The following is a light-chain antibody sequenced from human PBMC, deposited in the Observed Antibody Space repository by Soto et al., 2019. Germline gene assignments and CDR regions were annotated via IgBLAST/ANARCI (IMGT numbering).Light chain of an antibody. CDR3: TSWTTNNIPYV. CDR2: EVT. V-gene: IGLV2-14*03. CDR1: SSDVGGYNY. Sequence: QSALTQPASVSGSPGQSISRSCTGSSSDVGGYNYVSWYQQHPGEAPKLLIYEVTHRPSGVSDRFSGSKSGSTASLTISGLQTDDEADYYCTSWTTNNIPYVFGTGTKVTVL. J-gene: IGLJ1*01.